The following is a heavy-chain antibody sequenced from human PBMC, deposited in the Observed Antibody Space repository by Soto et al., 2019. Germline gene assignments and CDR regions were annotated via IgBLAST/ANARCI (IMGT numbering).Heavy chain of an antibody. CDR1: GGTISTYY. CDR3: ARDSHYYGSGGFDY. J-gene: IGHJ4*02. CDR2: IYYSGST. D-gene: IGHD3-10*01. Sequence: SETLSLTCTVSGGTISTYYWSWIRQPPGKGLEWIGYIYYSGSTNYNPSLKSRVTISVDTSKNQFSLKLSSVTAADTAVYYCARDSHYYGSGGFDYWGQGTLVTVSS. V-gene: IGHV4-59*12.